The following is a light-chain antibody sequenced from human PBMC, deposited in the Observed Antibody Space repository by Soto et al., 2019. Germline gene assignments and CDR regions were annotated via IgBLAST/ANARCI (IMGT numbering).Light chain of an antibody. Sequence: DIQMTQSPSSLSASVGDRVTITCRASQSISSYLNWYPQKPGIAPKLLIYAASRLQSGVPSTFSGSGSGTHFTLTITSLQPEDFATYYCQQSYSTPPTFGQGTKVEIK. CDR1: QSISSY. V-gene: IGKV1-39*01. CDR2: AAS. J-gene: IGKJ1*01. CDR3: QQSYSTPPT.